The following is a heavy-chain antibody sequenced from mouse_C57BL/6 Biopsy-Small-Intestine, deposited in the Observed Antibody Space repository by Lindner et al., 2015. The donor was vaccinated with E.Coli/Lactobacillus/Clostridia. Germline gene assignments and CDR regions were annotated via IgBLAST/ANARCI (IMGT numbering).Heavy chain of an antibody. J-gene: IGHJ4*01. CDR3: ARTYFYAMDY. V-gene: IGHV1-82*01. Sequence: VQLQESGPELVKPGASVKISCKASGYAFSSSWMNWVKQGPGKGLEWIGRIYLGNGDTNYNGKFKAKATLTADKSSSTAYMQLSSLTSEDSAVYFCARTYFYAMDYWGQGTSVTVSS. CDR1: GYAFSSSW. D-gene: IGHD2-10*01. CDR2: IYLGNGDT.